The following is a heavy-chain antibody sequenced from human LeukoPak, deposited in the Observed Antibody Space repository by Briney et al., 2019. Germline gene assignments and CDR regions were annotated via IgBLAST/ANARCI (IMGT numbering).Heavy chain of an antibody. J-gene: IGHJ3*02. CDR3: ARLKNYYDSSGYLVTDAFDI. CDR2: VSTYNGNT. Sequence: ASVKVSCKASGYTFTSYGITWVRQAPGQGLEWMGWVSTYNGNTNYAQKLQGRVTMTTDTSTSTAYMELRSLRSDDTAVYYCARLKNYYDSSGYLVTDAFDIWGQGTMVTVSS. CDR1: GYTFTSYG. D-gene: IGHD3-22*01. V-gene: IGHV1-18*01.